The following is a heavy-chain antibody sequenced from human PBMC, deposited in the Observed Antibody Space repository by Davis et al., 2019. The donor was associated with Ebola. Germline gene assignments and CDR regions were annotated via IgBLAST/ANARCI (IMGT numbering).Heavy chain of an antibody. D-gene: IGHD5-12*01. Sequence: GESLKISCAASGFTFSSYWMTWVRQAPGKGLEWVASIRQDGSETHYVDSVKGRFTISRDNAKNLMYLQLNGLRGGDTAVYYCASLHDSGYVSDYWGQGTLVTVSS. J-gene: IGHJ4*02. CDR3: ASLHDSGYVSDY. CDR2: IRQDGSET. CDR1: GFTFSSYW. V-gene: IGHV3-7*01.